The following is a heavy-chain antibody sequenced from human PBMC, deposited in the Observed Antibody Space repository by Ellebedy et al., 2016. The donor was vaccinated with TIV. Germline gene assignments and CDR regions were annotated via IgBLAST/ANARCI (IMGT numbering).Heavy chain of an antibody. CDR1: GFNFSGCS. D-gene: IGHD2-15*01. CDR2: IRSTGSDK. J-gene: IGHJ4*02. Sequence: GESLKISCAASGFNFSGCSMNWVRQSPGKGLEWVSSIRSTGSDKNYAESVKGRFTISRDNAQDTLFLQMNSLRAEDTAVYFCSRGWSTPDSWGQGTLVIVSS. CDR3: SRGWSTPDS. V-gene: IGHV3-21*06.